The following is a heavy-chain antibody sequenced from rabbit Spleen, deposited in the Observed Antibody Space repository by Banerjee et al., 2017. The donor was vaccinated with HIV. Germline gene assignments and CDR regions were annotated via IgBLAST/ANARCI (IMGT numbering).Heavy chain of an antibody. J-gene: IGHJ6*01. CDR1: GFSFSSNA. D-gene: IGHD8-1*01. CDR3: ARDTGSSFSSYGMDL. CDR2: VDTGDGDT. V-gene: IGHV1S45*01. Sequence: QQQLEESGGGLVKPGGTLTLTCTASGFSFSSNAICWVRQAPGKGLEWIACVDTGDGDTYYANWAKGRFTISKISSTTVTLQMTSLTAADTATYFCARDTGSSFSSYGMDLWGPGTLVTVS.